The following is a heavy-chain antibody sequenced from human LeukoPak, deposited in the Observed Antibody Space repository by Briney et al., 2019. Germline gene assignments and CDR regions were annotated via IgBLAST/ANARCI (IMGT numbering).Heavy chain of an antibody. CDR3: AGRRVVLPQFALDI. V-gene: IGHV4-59*01. J-gene: IGHJ3*02. Sequence: SETLSLTCTVSDGSISHYYWGWIRQPPGKGLEWIGHIYYSGNTNYNPSLKSRVTISVDTSKKQFSLKLSSVTTADSAVYYCAGRRVVLPQFALDIWGQGTMVIVSS. CDR2: IYYSGNT. CDR1: DGSISHYY. D-gene: IGHD2-15*01.